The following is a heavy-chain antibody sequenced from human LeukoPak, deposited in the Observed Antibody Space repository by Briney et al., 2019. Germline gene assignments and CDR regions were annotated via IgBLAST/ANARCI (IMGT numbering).Heavy chain of an antibody. J-gene: IGHJ4*02. CDR1: GASISGYY. CDR2: IDYSGST. CDR3: ARWNEGLDY. Sequence: SETLSLTCTVSGASISGYYWSWIRQPPGKGLEWIGYIDYSGSTNYNPSLKSRVTISVDTSKNQLSLKLSSVTAADTAVYSCARWNEGLDYWGQGTLVTVSS. V-gene: IGHV4-59*01. D-gene: IGHD1-1*01.